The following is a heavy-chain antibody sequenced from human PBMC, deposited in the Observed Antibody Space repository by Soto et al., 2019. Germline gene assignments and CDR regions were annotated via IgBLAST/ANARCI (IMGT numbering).Heavy chain of an antibody. CDR1: GGTFSSYT. CDR2: IIPILGIA. CDR3: ASVGGIYGDYEVY. Sequence: QVQLVQSGAEVKKPGSSVKVSCKASGGTFSSYTISWVRQAPGQGLEWMGRIIPILGIANYAQKFQGRVTITADKSTSTAYMELSSLRSEDTAVYYCASVGGIYGDYEVYWGQGTLVTVSS. J-gene: IGHJ4*02. V-gene: IGHV1-69*02. D-gene: IGHD4-17*01.